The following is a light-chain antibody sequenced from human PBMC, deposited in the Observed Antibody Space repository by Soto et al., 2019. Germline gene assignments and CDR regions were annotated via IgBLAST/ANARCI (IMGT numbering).Light chain of an antibody. V-gene: IGLV1-40*01. Sequence: QSVLTQPPSVSGAPGQRVTISCTGSSSIIGAGYDVHWYQQLPGTAPKLLICGNSNRPSGVPDRFSGSKSGTSASLAITGLQAEDEADYYCQSYDSSLSGWVFGGGTKVTVL. CDR2: GNS. J-gene: IGLJ3*02. CDR1: SSIIGAGYD. CDR3: QSYDSSLSGWV.